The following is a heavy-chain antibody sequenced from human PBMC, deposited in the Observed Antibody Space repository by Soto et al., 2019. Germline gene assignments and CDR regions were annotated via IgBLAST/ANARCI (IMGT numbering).Heavy chain of an antibody. CDR1: GFTCSSHG. CDR3: ARDRHDYIWGSYRFRAFDI. Sequence: QVQLVESGGGVVQPGRSLRLSCAASGFTCSSHGMHWVRQAPGKGLEWVAVIWYDGSNKYYGDSVKGRFTISRDNSKNPLYLQMNSLRAEDTAVYYCARDRHDYIWGSYRFRAFDIWGQGTMVTVSS. V-gene: IGHV3-33*01. J-gene: IGHJ3*02. CDR2: IWYDGSNK. D-gene: IGHD3-16*02.